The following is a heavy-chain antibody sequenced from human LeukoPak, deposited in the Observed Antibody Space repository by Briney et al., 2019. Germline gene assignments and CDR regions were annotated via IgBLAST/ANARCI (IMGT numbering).Heavy chain of an antibody. Sequence: SETLSLTCTVSGGSISNYYWSWIRQPSGKGLEWIGYIYYSGSTNYNPSLKSRVTISVDTSKNQFSLKLSSVTAADTAVYYCAARQLGHFDYWGQGTLVTVSS. CDR3: AARQLGHFDY. V-gene: IGHV4-59*08. D-gene: IGHD6-13*01. J-gene: IGHJ4*02. CDR2: IYYSGST. CDR1: GGSISNYY.